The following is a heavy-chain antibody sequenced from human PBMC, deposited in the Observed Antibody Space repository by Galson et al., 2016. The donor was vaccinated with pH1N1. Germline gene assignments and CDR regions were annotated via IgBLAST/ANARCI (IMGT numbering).Heavy chain of an antibody. V-gene: IGHV1-2*04. Sequence: SVKVSCKASGYTFTDYYMHWVRQAPGQGLEWMGWINPNSGGTHYAQKFQAWVTLTRDTSISTAYMELSRLRSDDTAVYYCTRGPMVRGLLIVVKCYPWGQGTLVTVSS. D-gene: IGHD3-10*01. CDR3: TRGPMVRGLLIVVKCYP. CDR2: INPNSGGT. J-gene: IGHJ5*02. CDR1: GYTFTDYY.